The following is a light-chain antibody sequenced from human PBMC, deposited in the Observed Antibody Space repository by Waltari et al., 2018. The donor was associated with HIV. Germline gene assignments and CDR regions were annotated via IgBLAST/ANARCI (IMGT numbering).Light chain of an antibody. Sequence: DIQMTQSPSTLSASVGDRVTITCRASLSISSWLTWYQQKPGKAPQRLIYNASRLESGVPSRFSGSGSGTEFTLTITSLQPDDFATYYCQQYNSDPYTFGQGTKLDIK. J-gene: IGKJ2*01. CDR2: NAS. CDR1: LSISSW. CDR3: QQYNSDPYT. V-gene: IGKV1-5*03.